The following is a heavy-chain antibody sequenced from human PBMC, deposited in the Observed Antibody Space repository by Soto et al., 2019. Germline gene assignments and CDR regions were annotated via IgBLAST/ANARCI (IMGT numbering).Heavy chain of an antibody. V-gene: IGHV1-69*08. Sequence: QVQLVQSGAEVKKPGSSVKVSCMASGSIFTSHTINWVRQAPGQGLECMGRIIPILGKADYAQKCQGRVTITADKSTNAAYMEVSSLRSADTAVYYCPRDIPAQWLPEGDVWGQGTMVTVSS. CDR2: IIPILGKA. D-gene: IGHD6-19*01. CDR3: PRDIPAQWLPEGDV. J-gene: IGHJ3*01. CDR1: GSIFTSHT.